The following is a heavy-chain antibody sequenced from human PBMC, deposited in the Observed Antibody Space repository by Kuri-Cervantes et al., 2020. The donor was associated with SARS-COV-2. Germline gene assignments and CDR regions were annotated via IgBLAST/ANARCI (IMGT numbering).Heavy chain of an antibody. CDR1: GDSVSSTSAA. J-gene: IGHJ1*01. D-gene: IGHD2-15*01. Sequence: SQTLSLTCAISGDSVSSTSAAWNWIRQSPSRGLEWLGRTYHRSKWYNEYAVSVKSRITINPDTSKNQFSLQLNFVTPEDTAVYYCARAPDGYCSGGSCYSGYFQHWGQGTRVTVSS. CDR3: ARAPDGYCSGGSCYSGYFQH. CDR2: TYHRSKWYN. V-gene: IGHV6-1*01.